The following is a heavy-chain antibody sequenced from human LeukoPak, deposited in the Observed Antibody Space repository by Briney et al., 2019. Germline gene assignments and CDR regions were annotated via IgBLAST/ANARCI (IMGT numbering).Heavy chain of an antibody. D-gene: IGHD3-10*01. CDR1: GGSFSGYY. CDR3: AWGRRSTLDY. Sequence: SETLSLTCAVYGGSFSGYYWIWIRQPPGKGLEWIGEINHSGSTNYNPSLKSRVTISVDTSKNQFSLKLSSVTAADTAVYYCAWGRRSTLDYWGQGTLVTVSS. CDR2: INHSGST. J-gene: IGHJ4*02. V-gene: IGHV4-34*01.